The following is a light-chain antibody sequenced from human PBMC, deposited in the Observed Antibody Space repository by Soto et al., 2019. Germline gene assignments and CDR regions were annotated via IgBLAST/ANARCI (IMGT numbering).Light chain of an antibody. CDR3: QQAYNFPLT. V-gene: IGKV1D-12*01. CDR2: AAT. CDR1: QGLSSW. J-gene: IGKJ4*01. Sequence: DIQMTQSPSSVSASVGARVTITCRASQGLSSWLAWYQQRPGKAPKLLIYAATILHTGVPSRFVGSGPATDFTLTITSLQPEDVATYYCQQAYNFPLTFGGGTRVEIK.